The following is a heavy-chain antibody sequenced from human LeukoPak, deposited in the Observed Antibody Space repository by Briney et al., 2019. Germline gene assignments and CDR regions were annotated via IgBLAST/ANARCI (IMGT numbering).Heavy chain of an antibody. Sequence: GASVKVSCKASGGTFISYAISWVRQAPGQGLEWMGGIIPIFGTANYAQKFQGRVTITTDESTSTAYMELSSLRSEDTAVYYCARGPRDDDYGDSTMDYYYYYMDVWGKGTTVTVSS. J-gene: IGHJ6*03. V-gene: IGHV1-69*05. CDR1: GGTFISYA. D-gene: IGHD4-17*01. CDR3: ARGPRDDDYGDSTMDYYYYYMDV. CDR2: IIPIFGTA.